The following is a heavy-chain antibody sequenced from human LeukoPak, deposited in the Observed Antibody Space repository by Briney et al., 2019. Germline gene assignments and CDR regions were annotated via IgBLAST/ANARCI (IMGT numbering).Heavy chain of an antibody. CDR1: GFTFSSYA. CDR2: ISYDGSNK. D-gene: IGHD3-22*01. J-gene: IGHJ4*02. V-gene: IGHV3-30-3*01. Sequence: GSLXXSXAASGFTFSSYAXXWVRQAPGKXXEWXAVISYDGSNKYYADSVKGRFTISRDNSKNTLYLQMNSLRAEDTAVYYCARDETRDSSGSSGLDYWGQGTLVTVSS. CDR3: ARDETRDSSGSSGLDY.